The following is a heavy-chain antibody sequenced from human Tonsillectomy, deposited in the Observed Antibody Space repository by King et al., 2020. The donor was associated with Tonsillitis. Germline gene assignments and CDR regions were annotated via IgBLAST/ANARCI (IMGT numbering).Heavy chain of an antibody. D-gene: IGHD3-9*01. CDR1: GFTFYDYT. J-gene: IGHJ3*02. CDR2: ISWDGGST. V-gene: IGHV3-43*01. CDR3: AKKYDYYVILTGYSMMGNYAFDI. Sequence: VQLVASGGVVVQPGGSLRLSCAASGFTFYDYTIHWVRQAPGRGLEWVSLISWDGGSTYYADSVKGRFTISSKNSKDSLYLQMNSLRTADNALYYCAKKYDYYVILTGYSMMGNYAFDIWGQGKMVTVSS.